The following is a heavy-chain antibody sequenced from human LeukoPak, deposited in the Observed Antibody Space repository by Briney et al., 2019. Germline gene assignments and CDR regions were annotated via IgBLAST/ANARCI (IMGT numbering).Heavy chain of an antibody. V-gene: IGHV3-7*04. Sequence: GGSLRLSCAASGFTFTSHWMSWVRQAPGKGLEWVANINRDGSEKHYVGSVKGRFTISRDNAKNSLYLQMNSLRAEDTAVYYCARGYSGYVFFDYWGQGTLVTVSS. CDR1: GFTFTSHW. CDR3: ARGYSGYVFFDY. J-gene: IGHJ4*02. D-gene: IGHD5-12*01. CDR2: INRDGSEK.